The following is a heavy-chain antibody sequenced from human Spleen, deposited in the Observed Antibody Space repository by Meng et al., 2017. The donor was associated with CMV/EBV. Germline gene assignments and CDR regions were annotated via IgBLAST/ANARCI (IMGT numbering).Heavy chain of an antibody. CDR2: ISAYNGDR. CDR1: GYTFTSYA. CDR3: TRDRIDFWSGWAGVVYNYGMDV. J-gene: IGHJ6*02. V-gene: IGHV1-18*01. D-gene: IGHD3-3*01. Sequence: SVKVSCQASGYTFTSYAISWVRQAPGQGLEWMGWISAYNGDRNSAQKFRGRVTMTTETSTGTAYMELSSLRSDDTAVYYCTRDRIDFWSGWAGVVYNYGMDVWGQGTTVTVSS.